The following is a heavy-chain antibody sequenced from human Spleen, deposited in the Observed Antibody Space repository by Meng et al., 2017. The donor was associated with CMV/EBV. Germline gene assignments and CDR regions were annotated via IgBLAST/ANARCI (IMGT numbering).Heavy chain of an antibody. V-gene: IGHV3-23*01. D-gene: IGHD2-2*02. J-gene: IGHJ3*02. CDR2: ISGSGGST. CDR1: GFTFSSYG. CDR3: AKDRALYCSSTSCYTDAFDI. Sequence: GESLKISCAASGFTFSSYGMHWVRQAPGKGLEWVSTISGSGGSTYYADSVKGRFTISRDNSKNTLYLQMNSLRAEDTAVYYCAKDRALYCSSTSCYTDAFDIWGQGTMVTVSS.